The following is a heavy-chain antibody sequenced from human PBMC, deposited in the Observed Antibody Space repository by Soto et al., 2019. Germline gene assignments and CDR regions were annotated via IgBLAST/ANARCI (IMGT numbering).Heavy chain of an antibody. Sequence: ASVKVSCKASGGTFSSYTISWVRQAPGQGLEWMGRIIPILGIANYAQKFQGRVTITADKSTSTAYMELSSLRSEDTAVYYCARALGFDVGGSYYYYYYMDVWGKGTTVNVSS. V-gene: IGHV1-69*02. J-gene: IGHJ6*03. D-gene: IGHD1-26*01. CDR3: ARALGFDVGGSYYYYYYMDV. CDR1: GGTFSSYT. CDR2: IIPILGIA.